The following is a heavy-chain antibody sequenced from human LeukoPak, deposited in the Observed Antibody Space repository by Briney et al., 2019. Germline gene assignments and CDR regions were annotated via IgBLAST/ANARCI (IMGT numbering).Heavy chain of an antibody. CDR3: ARQGGHLSRMGY. CDR1: GGSISSYY. J-gene: IGHJ4*02. V-gene: IGHV4-59*08. CDR2: IYYSGST. Sequence: SETLSLTCTVSGGSISSYYWSWIRQPPGKGLEWIGYIYYSGSTNYNPSLKSRVAISVDTSKNQFSLKLNSVTAADTAVYYCARQGGHLSRMGYWGQGTLVTVSS. D-gene: IGHD1-14*01.